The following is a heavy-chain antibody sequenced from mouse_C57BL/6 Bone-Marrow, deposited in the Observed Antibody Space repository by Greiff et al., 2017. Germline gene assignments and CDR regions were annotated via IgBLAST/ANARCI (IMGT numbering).Heavy chain of an antibody. Sequence: VQLQESGPELVKPGASVKLSCKASGYTFTSYDINWVKQRPGQGLEWIGWIYPRDGSTKYNEKFKGKATLTVDTSSSTAYMELHCLTSEDSAVFCCGRGHDGRVLAYWGQGTLVTVSA. J-gene: IGHJ3*01. CDR2: IYPRDGST. D-gene: IGHD1-1*01. V-gene: IGHV1-85*01. CDR3: GRGHDGRVLAY. CDR1: GYTFTSYD.